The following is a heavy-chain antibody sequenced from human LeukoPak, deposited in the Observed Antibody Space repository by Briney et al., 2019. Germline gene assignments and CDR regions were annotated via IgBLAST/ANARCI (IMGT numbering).Heavy chain of an antibody. D-gene: IGHD6-6*01. CDR1: GGSISSGGYY. V-gene: IGHV4-31*03. CDR3: ACAVDGSSSPGYGMDV. Sequence: SETLSLTCTVSGGSISSGGYYWSWIRQHPGKGLEWIGYIYYSGSTYYNPSLKSRVTISVDTSKNQFSLKLSSVTAADTAVYYCACAVDGSSSPGYGMDVWGQGTTVTVSS. CDR2: IYYSGST. J-gene: IGHJ6*02.